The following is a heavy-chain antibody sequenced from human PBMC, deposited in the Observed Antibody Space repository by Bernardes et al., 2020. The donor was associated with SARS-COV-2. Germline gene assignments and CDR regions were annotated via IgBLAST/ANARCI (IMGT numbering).Heavy chain of an antibody. CDR3: AHISLAFRGVIFDP. V-gene: IGHV2-5*01. CDR1: GFSLSTSGVG. J-gene: IGHJ5*02. CDR2: IYWTDDR. Sequence: SGPTLVKPTQTLTLTCTFSGFSLSTSGVGVGWIRQPPGKALDWLALIYWTDDRRYNPSLKSRLTITKDTSKNLVVLTMTNMDPVDTATYFCAHISLAFRGVIFDPWGQGTLVTVSS. D-gene: IGHD3-10*01.